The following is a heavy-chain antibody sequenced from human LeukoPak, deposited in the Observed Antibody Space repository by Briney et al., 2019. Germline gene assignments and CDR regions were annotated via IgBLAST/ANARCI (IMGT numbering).Heavy chain of an antibody. CDR2: IYYSGST. V-gene: IGHV4-59*08. Sequence: SETLSLTCTVSGGSISSYYWSWIRQPPGKGLEWIGYIYYSGSTNYNPSLKSRVTISVDTSKNQFSLKLSSVTAADTAVYYCARRYGDSWYFDLWGRGTPVTVSS. CDR1: GGSISSYY. CDR3: ARRYGDSWYFDL. D-gene: IGHD4-17*01. J-gene: IGHJ2*01.